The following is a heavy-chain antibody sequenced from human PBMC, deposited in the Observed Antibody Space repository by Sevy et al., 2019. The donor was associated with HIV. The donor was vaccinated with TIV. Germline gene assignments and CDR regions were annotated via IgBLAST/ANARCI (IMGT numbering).Heavy chain of an antibody. CDR1: GFTFSSYD. V-gene: IGHV3-30*02. D-gene: IGHD2-2*01. CDR2: IRFDGNNK. J-gene: IGHJ6*03. Sequence: GGSLRLSFAASGFTFSSYDMHWVRQAPGKGLEWIAFIRFDGNNKYYGDFVKGRFTISRDNSKNTLYLQIISLRAEDTAVYYCAKPPHCSSTDCPLYMDVWGKGITVTVSS. CDR3: AKPPHCSSTDCPLYMDV.